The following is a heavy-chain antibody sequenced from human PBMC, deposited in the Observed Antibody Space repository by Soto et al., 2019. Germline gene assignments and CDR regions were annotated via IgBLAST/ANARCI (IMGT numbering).Heavy chain of an antibody. Sequence: PGGSLRLSCAASGFTFDDYTMHWVRQAPGKGLEWVSLISWDGGSTYYADSVKGRFTISRDNSKNSLYLQMNSLRTEGTALYYCAKDFSRSLPAAMGRGYYYYYGMDVWGQGTTVTVSS. CDR3: AKDFSRSLPAAMGRGYYYYYGMDV. D-gene: IGHD2-2*01. CDR1: GFTFDDYT. J-gene: IGHJ6*02. V-gene: IGHV3-43*01. CDR2: ISWDGGST.